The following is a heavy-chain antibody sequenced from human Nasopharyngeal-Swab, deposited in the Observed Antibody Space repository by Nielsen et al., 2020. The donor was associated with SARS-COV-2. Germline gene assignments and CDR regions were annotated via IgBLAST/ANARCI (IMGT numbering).Heavy chain of an antibody. V-gene: IGHV4-39*01. CDR1: GCSISSSSYY. D-gene: IGHD6-13*01. J-gene: IGHJ3*02. Sequence: SETLSLTCTVSGCSISSSSYYWGWIRQPPGKGLEWIGSIYYSGSTYYNPSLKSRVTISVDTSKNQFSLKLSSVTAADTAVYYCARLSGSSHDAFDIWGQGTMVTVSS. CDR2: IYYSGST. CDR3: ARLSGSSHDAFDI.